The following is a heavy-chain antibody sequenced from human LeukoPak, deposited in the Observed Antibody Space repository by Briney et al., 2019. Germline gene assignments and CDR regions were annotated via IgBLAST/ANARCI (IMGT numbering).Heavy chain of an antibody. V-gene: IGHV3-30-3*01. CDR3: ARDGGSSRHPPHFDH. CDR2: ISYDGSNK. D-gene: IGHD6-13*01. CDR1: GFTFSTYA. Sequence: QAGGSLRLSCAASGFTFSTYAMHWVRQAPGKGLEWVAVISYDGSNKYYADSVKGRFTISRDNSKNTLYLQMNSLRAEDTAVYYCARDGGSSRHPPHFDHWGQGTLVTVSS. J-gene: IGHJ4*02.